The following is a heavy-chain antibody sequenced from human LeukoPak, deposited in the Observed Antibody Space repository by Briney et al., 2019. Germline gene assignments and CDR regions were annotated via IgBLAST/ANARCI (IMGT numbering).Heavy chain of an antibody. J-gene: IGHJ4*02. CDR3: ARELRIRGSGSPGY. D-gene: IGHD3-10*01. CDR2: ISAYNGNT. Sequence: ASVKVSCKASGYTFTSYGISWVRQAPGQGLEWMGWISAYNGNTNYAQKLQGRVTMTTDTSTSTAYMELRSLRSGDTAVYYCARELRIRGSGSPGYWGQGTLVTVSS. CDR1: GYTFTSYG. V-gene: IGHV1-18*01.